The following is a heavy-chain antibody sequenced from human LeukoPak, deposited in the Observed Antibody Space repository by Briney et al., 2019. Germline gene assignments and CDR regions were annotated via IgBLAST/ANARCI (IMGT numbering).Heavy chain of an antibody. J-gene: IGHJ4*02. Sequence: SVKVSCKASGGTFSSYAISWVRQAPGQGLEWMGRIIPILGIANYAQKFQGRVTITADKSTSTAYMELSSLRSEDTAVYYCATVYSSSWYDGAYFDYWGQGTLVTVSS. CDR2: IIPILGIA. CDR1: GGTFSSYA. CDR3: ATVYSSSWYDGAYFDY. D-gene: IGHD6-13*01. V-gene: IGHV1-69*04.